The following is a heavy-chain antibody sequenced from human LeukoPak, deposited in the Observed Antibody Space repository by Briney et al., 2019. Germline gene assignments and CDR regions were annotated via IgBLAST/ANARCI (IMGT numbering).Heavy chain of an antibody. Sequence: EASVKVSRKASGYTFTGYYMHWVRQAPGQGLEWMGWISAYNGDTNYAQKFQGRVTMTTDTSTITAYMEMRSLRSDDTAVYFCARGRPESPFDPWGQGTLVTVSS. V-gene: IGHV1-18*04. CDR1: GYTFTGYY. CDR3: ARGRPESPFDP. J-gene: IGHJ5*02. CDR2: ISAYNGDT. D-gene: IGHD1-1*01.